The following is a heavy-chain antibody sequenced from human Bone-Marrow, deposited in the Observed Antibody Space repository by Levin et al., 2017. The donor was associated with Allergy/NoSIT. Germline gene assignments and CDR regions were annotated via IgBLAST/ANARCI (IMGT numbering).Heavy chain of an antibody. CDR3: AKDVYTPEDNSGFLYDS. Sequence: GGSLRLSCAASGFSFSSNWMTWVRQAPGKGLEWVANIKPDGSVENYVDSVKGRFTISRDNAKKTLFLQMNSLRAEDTATYYCAKDVYTPEDNSGFLYDSWGQGTLVSVSS. J-gene: IGHJ4*02. D-gene: IGHD5-12*01. CDR2: IKPDGSVE. CDR1: GFSFSSNW. V-gene: IGHV3-7*01.